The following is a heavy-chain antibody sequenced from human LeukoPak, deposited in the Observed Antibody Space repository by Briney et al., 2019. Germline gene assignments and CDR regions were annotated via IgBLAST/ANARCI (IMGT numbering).Heavy chain of an antibody. J-gene: IGHJ4*02. V-gene: IGHV3-23*01. Sequence: PGGSLTLSCPASGFTFSTYAMSWVRQAPGRGLDWVSAIRVTGGSTYSAGSVKGRFTISRDNPMNTLYLQMNSLRAEDTAAYYCAKHSRGSFRGASAFDYWGQGTVVTVSS. CDR1: GFTFSTYA. CDR2: IRVTGGST. CDR3: AKHSRGSFRGASAFDY. D-gene: IGHD1-26*01.